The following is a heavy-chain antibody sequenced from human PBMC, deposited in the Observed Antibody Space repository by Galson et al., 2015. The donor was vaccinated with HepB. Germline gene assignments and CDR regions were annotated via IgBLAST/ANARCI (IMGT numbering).Heavy chain of an antibody. V-gene: IGHV3-23*01. J-gene: IGHJ4*02. CDR1: GFTFSSYG. CDR3: AKDIYSSSWYYFDY. Sequence: SLRLSCAASGFTFSSYGMSWVRQAPGKGLEWVSTDSGGRTYYADSVKGRFTISRDNSKNSLYLQMNSLRAEDTALYYCAKDIYSSSWYYFDYWGQGTLVTVSS. CDR2: DSGGRT. D-gene: IGHD6-13*01.